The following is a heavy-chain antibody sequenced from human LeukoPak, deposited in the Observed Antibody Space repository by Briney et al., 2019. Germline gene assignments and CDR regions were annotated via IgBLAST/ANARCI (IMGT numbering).Heavy chain of an antibody. CDR3: ARQPHPRGSFDY. CDR2: IYYSGST. Sequence: SETLSLTCTVSGGSISSTSYYWGWIRQPPGKGLEWIGSIYYSGSTNYNPSLKSRVTISVDTSKNQFSLKLSSVTAADTAVYYCARQPHPRGSFDYWGQGTLVTVFS. V-gene: IGHV4-39*07. J-gene: IGHJ4*02. D-gene: IGHD3-16*01. CDR1: GGSISSTSYY.